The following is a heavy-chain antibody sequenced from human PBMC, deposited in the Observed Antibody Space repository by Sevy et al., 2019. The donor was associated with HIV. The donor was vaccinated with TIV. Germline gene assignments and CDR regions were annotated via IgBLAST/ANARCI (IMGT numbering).Heavy chain of an antibody. CDR3: APGSLS. CDR1: GFTFSDYQ. J-gene: IGHJ5*02. Sequence: GGSLRLSGAASGFTFSDYQMNWVRQAPGKGLEWVSYISTSGDTIYYADSVEGRFTISRDNAKNSLYLQMSSLRVEDTAIYYCAPGSLSWGQGTLVTVSS. D-gene: IGHD3-10*01. V-gene: IGHV3-48*03. CDR2: ISTSGDTI.